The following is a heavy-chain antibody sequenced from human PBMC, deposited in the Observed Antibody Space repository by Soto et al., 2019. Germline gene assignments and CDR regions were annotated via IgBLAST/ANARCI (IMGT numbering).Heavy chain of an antibody. Sequence: HPGGSLRLSCAASGFTFSDHYMDWVRQAPGKGLEWVGRIKNKANSYTTQYAASVRGRFTISRDDSKNSLFLQMNSLTTDDTAVYYCTRVRLGAPTRYIYSRGQGDVVPVS. V-gene: IGHV3-72*01. CDR1: GFTFSDHY. CDR2: IKNKANSYTT. CDR3: TRVRLGAPTRYIYS. J-gene: IGHJ1*01. D-gene: IGHD2-15*01.